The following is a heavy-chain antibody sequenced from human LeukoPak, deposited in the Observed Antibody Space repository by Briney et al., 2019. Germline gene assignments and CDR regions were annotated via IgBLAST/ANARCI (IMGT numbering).Heavy chain of an antibody. CDR1: GGSISSYY. Sequence: SETLSLTCTVSGGSISSYYWSWIRQPPGKGLEWIGYIYYSGSTHYNPSLESRVTISVDTSKNSFSLRLNSVTAADTAVYFCARDLWSTAAGMFDFWGQGVLVTVSS. V-gene: IGHV4-59*12. CDR2: IYYSGST. D-gene: IGHD2-21*01. J-gene: IGHJ4*02. CDR3: ARDLWSTAAGMFDF.